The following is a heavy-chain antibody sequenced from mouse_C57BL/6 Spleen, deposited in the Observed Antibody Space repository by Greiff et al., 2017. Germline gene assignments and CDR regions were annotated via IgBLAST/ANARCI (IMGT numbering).Heavy chain of an antibody. CDR3: ARANWDVNWYFDV. V-gene: IGHV5-2*01. CDR1: EYEFPSHD. J-gene: IGHJ1*03. Sequence: EVKLMESGGGLVQPGESLKLSCESNEYEFPSHDMSWVRKTPEKRLELVAAINSDGGSTYYPDTMERRFIISRDNTKKTLYLQMSSLRSEDTALYYCARANWDVNWYFDVWGTGTTVTVSS. CDR2: INSDGGST. D-gene: IGHD4-1*01.